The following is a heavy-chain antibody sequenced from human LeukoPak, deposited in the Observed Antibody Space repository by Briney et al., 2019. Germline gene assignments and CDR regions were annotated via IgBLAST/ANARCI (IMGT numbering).Heavy chain of an antibody. CDR1: GFTFSSYS. J-gene: IGHJ5*02. CDR3: ARDEGYCSSTSCSPEWFDP. Sequence: GGSLRLSCAASGFTFSSYSMNWVRQAPGKGLVWVSSISSSSSYIYYADSVKGRFTISRDNAKNSLYLQMNSLRAEDTAVYYCARDEGYCSSTSCSPEWFDPWGQGTLVTVSS. V-gene: IGHV3-21*01. CDR2: ISSSSSYI. D-gene: IGHD2-2*01.